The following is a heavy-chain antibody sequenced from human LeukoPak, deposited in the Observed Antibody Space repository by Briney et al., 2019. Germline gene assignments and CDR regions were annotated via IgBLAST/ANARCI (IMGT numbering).Heavy chain of an antibody. CDR3: ARHPDTAMAVYYYYYYMDV. CDR2: IKQDGSEK. Sequence: PGGSLRLSCAASGFTFSSYWMTWVRQAPGKGLEWVANIKQDGSEKYYVDSVKGRFTISRDNAKNSLYLQMNSLRAEDTAVYYCARHPDTAMAVYYYYYYMDVWGKGTTVTVSS. D-gene: IGHD5-18*01. V-gene: IGHV3-7*01. CDR1: GFTFSSYW. J-gene: IGHJ6*03.